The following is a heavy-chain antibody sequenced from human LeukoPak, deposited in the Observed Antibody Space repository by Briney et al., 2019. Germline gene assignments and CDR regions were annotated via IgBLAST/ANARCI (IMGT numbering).Heavy chain of an antibody. CDR2: ISGSGGST. V-gene: IGHV3-23*01. CDR3: AKVAGHSSSWYENAEYFQH. CDR1: GFTFSSYA. J-gene: IGHJ1*01. Sequence: PGGSLRLSCAASGFTFSSYAMSWVRQAPGKGLEWVSAISGSGGSTYYADSVKGRFTISRDNSKNTLYLQMDSLRAEDTAVYYCAKVAGHSSSWYENAEYFQHWGQGTLVTVSS. D-gene: IGHD6-13*01.